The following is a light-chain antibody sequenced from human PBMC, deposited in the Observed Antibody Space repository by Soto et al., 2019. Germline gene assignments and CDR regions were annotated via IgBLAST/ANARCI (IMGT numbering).Light chain of an antibody. J-gene: IGKJ1*01. CDR3: QQRSNWPPWT. V-gene: IGKV3-11*01. Sequence: EIVLTQSPATLSLSPGERATLSCRASQSVDSYLAWYQQRPGQAPRLLIYDVSNRATGIPARFRGSGSGTDFTLTISSLQPEDFAVYYCQQRSNWPPWTFGQGTKVQIK. CDR2: DVS. CDR1: QSVDSY.